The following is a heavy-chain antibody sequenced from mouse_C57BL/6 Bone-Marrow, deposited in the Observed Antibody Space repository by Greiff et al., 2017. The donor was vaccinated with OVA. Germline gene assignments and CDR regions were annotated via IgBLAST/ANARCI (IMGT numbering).Heavy chain of an antibody. CDR2: IDPANDNT. CDR1: GFNIKNTY. Sequence: VQLQQSVAELVRPGASVKLSCTASGFNIKNTYMHWVQQRPEQGLEWIGRIDPANDNTKYAPKFQGKATMTADTSSTTAYLQLNSLSSEDTAVYSCARGNFGSSFYAMDYWGQGTSVTVSS. CDR3: ARGNFGSSFYAMDY. J-gene: IGHJ4*01. D-gene: IGHD1-1*01. V-gene: IGHV14-3*01.